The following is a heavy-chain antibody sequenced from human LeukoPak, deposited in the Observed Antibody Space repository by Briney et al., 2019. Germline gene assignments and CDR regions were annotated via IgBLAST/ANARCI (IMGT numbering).Heavy chain of an antibody. Sequence: GGALRLSCAASGFTFSSYWMHWVRQAPGKGLVWVSRIKGDGNTNYADSVKGRFTISRDNAKNTVSLQMNSLRAEDTGVYYCARAPSEIGGYYPEYFRHWGQGTLVTVSS. D-gene: IGHD3-22*01. J-gene: IGHJ1*01. CDR3: ARAPSEIGGYYPEYFRH. V-gene: IGHV3-74*01. CDR1: GFTFSSYW. CDR2: IKGDGNT.